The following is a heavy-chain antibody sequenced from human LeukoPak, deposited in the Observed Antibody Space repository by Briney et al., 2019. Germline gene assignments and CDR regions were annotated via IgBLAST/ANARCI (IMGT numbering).Heavy chain of an antibody. CDR2: IIPILGIA. CDR3: ARDPFIAAAGFDAFDI. V-gene: IGHV1-69*04. D-gene: IGHD6-13*01. CDR1: GGTFSSYA. J-gene: IGHJ3*02. Sequence: ASVKVSCKASGGTFSSYAISWVRQAPGQGLEWMGRIIPILGIANYAQKFQGRVTITADKSTSTAYMELSNLRSEDTAVYYCARDPFIAAAGFDAFDIWGQGTMVTVSS.